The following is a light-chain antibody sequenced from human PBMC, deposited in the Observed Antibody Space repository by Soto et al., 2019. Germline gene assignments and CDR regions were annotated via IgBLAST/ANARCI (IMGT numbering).Light chain of an antibody. V-gene: IGKV1-39*01. CDR2: AAS. CDR1: QSIGNN. Sequence: DIQMTQSPSSLSASVGDRVTIACRSSQSIGNNLNWYQQRPGKAPSLLIYAASNLQSGVPSRFSGSGSGTDFTLTISSLQPEDFAIYYGQQSYSTPLTFGGGTDVEI. CDR3: QQSYSTPLT. J-gene: IGKJ4*01.